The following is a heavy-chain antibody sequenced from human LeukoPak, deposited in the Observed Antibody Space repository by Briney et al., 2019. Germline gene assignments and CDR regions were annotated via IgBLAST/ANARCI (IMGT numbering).Heavy chain of an antibody. D-gene: IGHD1-26*01. CDR2: IISTSSYI. J-gene: IGHJ6*04. Sequence: GGSLRLSCAASGFTFSSYSMNWVRQAPGKGQERDSSIISTSSYIYYADSVKRRFTISRDNAKNSLYLQMNSLRAEDTAVYYCARGEPIVGATYYYYGMDVWGKGTTVTVSS. V-gene: IGHV3-21*01. CDR1: GFTFSSYS. CDR3: ARGEPIVGATYYYYGMDV.